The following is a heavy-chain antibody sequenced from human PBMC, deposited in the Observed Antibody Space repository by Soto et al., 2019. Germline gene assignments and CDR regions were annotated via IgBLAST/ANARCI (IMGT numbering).Heavy chain of an antibody. V-gene: IGHV1-24*01. CDR3: ATVEGKAAAVYYYGKDV. Sequence: ASVKVSCKVSGYTLTELSMHWVRQAPGKGLEWMGGFDPEDGETIYAQKFQGRVTMTEDTSTDTAYMELSSLRSEDTAVYYCATVEGKAAAVYYYGKDVWSQGTTVTVSS. D-gene: IGHD6-13*01. CDR1: GYTLTELS. J-gene: IGHJ6*02. CDR2: FDPEDGET.